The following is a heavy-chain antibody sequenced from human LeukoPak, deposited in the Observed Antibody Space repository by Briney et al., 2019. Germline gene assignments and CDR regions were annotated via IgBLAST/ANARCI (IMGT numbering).Heavy chain of an antibody. D-gene: IGHD2-2*02. CDR3: ARDRDLYCSSTSSYTCATAFDI. CDR1: GFTVSSNY. V-gene: IGHV3-66*01. J-gene: IGHJ3*02. Sequence: GGSLRLSCAASGFTVSSNYMSWVRQAPGKGLEWVSVIYSGGSTYYADSVKGRFTISRDNSKNTLYLQMNSLRAEDTAVYYCARDRDLYCSSTSSYTCATAFDIWGQGTMVTVSS. CDR2: IYSGGST.